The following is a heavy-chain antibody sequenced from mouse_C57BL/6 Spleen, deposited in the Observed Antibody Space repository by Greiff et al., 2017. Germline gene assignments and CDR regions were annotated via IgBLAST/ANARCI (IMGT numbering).Heavy chain of an antibody. V-gene: IGHV5-15*01. CDR3: ARAGITTVVSYYAMDY. CDR2: ISNLAYSI. D-gene: IGHD1-1*01. Sequence: EVHLVESGGGLVQPGGSLKLSCAASGFTFSDYGMAWVRQAPRKGPEWVAFISNLAYSIYYADTVTGRFTISRENAKNTLYLEMSSLRSEDTAMYYCARAGITTVVSYYAMDYWGQGTSVTVSS. J-gene: IGHJ4*01. CDR1: GFTFSDYG.